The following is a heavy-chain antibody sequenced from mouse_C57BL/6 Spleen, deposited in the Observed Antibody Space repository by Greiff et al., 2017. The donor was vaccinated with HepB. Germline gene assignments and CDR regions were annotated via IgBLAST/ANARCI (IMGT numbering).Heavy chain of an antibody. V-gene: IGHV1-74*01. J-gene: IGHJ4*01. CDR3: AMDYSNYVKSMDY. Sequence: QVQLQQPGAELVKPGASVKVSCKASGYTFTSYWMHWVKQRPGQGLEWIGRIHPSDSDTNYNQKFKGKATLTVDKSSSTAYMQFSSLTSEDSAVYYCAMDYSNYVKSMDYWGQGTSVTVSS. CDR1: GYTFTSYW. D-gene: IGHD2-5*01. CDR2: IHPSDSDT.